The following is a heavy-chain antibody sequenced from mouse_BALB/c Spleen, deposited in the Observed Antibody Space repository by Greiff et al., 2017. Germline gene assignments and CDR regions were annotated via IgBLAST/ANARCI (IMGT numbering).Heavy chain of an antibody. D-gene: IGHD2-1*01. V-gene: IGHV1-80*01. CDR3: ARWATSMLYGNYYAMDY. CDR2: IYPGDGDT. J-gene: IGHJ4*01. Sequence: QVQLQQSGAELVRPGSSVKISCKASGYAFSSYWMNWVKQRPGQGLEWIGQIYPGDGDTNYNGKFKGKATLTADKSSSTAYMQLSSLTSEDSAVYFCARWATSMLYGNYYAMDYWGQGTSVTVSS. CDR1: GYAFSSYW.